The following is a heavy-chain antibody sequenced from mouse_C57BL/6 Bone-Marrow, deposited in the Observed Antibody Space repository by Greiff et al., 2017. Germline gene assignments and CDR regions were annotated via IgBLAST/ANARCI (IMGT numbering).Heavy chain of an antibody. CDR2: IYPGSGST. V-gene: IGHV1-55*01. CDR3: ARGLRREGLDY. J-gene: IGHJ2*01. CDR1: GYTFTSYW. Sequence: QVQLQQPGAELVKPWASVKMSCKASGYTFTSYWITWVKQRPGQGLEWIGDIYPGSGSTNYNEKFKSKATLTVDTSSSTAYMQLSRLTSEDSAVYCYARGLRREGLDYWGQGTTLTVSS.